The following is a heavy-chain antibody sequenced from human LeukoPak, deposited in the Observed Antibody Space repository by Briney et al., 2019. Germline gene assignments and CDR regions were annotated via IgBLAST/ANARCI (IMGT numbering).Heavy chain of an antibody. V-gene: IGHV4-4*02. Sequence: SETLSLTCAVSGGSISSSNWWSWVRQPPGKGLEWIGEIYHSGSTNYNPSLKSRVTISVDTSKNQFSLKLSSVTAADTAVYYCARQRTSAIDWFDPWGQGTLVTVSS. CDR3: ARQRTSAIDWFDP. CDR1: GGSISSSNW. CDR2: IYHSGST. D-gene: IGHD1-1*01. J-gene: IGHJ5*02.